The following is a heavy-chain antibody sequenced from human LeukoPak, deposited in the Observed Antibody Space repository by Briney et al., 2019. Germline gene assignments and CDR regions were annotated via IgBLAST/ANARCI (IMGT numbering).Heavy chain of an antibody. J-gene: IGHJ4*02. D-gene: IGHD2-2*02. CDR2: IWYDGSNK. Sequence: PGGSLRLSCAASGFTFRNYGMNWVRQAPGKGLEWVTIIWYDGSNKYYADSVRGRFTISRDNSKNTLYLQMNSLGAEDTAVYSCARGCCTSSSCYNDYWGQGTLVTVSS. CDR1: GFTFRNYG. CDR3: ARGCCTSSSCYNDY. V-gene: IGHV3-30*02.